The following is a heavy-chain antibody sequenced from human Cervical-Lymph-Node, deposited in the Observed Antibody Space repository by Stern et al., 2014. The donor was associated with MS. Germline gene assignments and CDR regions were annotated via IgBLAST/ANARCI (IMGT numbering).Heavy chain of an antibody. J-gene: IGHJ5*02. CDR2: INPNSGDT. V-gene: IGHV1-2*02. D-gene: IGHD6-13*01. Sequence: VQLEESGAEVKKPGASMKVSCKTSGYSFSGYYIHWVRHAPGQGLEVMAWINPNSGDTHYPQKFQGRVTMTRDTSISTAYMELSDLTSDDTAVYYCARPSSWYSNWFDPWGQGTQVTVSS. CDR1: GYSFSGYY. CDR3: ARPSSWYSNWFDP.